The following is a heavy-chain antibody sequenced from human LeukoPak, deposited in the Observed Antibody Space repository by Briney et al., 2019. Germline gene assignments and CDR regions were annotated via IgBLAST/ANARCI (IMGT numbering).Heavy chain of an antibody. CDR2: ISDRGGTT. D-gene: IGHD3-22*01. J-gene: IGHJ4*02. CDR1: GITLSNYG. V-gene: IGHV3-23*01. Sequence: GGSLTLSCAVSGITLSNYGMSWVRQPPGKWLEWVACISDRGGTTNYADSVKGRFTISRDNPKNTLYLQMNSLRAEDTAVYFCAKRGVVIRVILVGFHKEAYYFDSWGQGALVTVSS. CDR3: AKRGVVIRVILVGFHKEAYYFDS.